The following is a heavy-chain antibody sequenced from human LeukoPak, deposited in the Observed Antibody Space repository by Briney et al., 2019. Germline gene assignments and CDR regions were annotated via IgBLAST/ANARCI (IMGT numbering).Heavy chain of an antibody. CDR2: ISYDGSNK. D-gene: IGHD5-18*01. V-gene: IGHV3-30-3*01. Sequence: GRSLRLSCAASGFPFSSYVMHWVRKAPGKGREGVSVISYDGSNKYYADSVKGRFTISRDNSKNTLYLQMNSLRAEDTAVYYCARDSVDTAMEPAYWGQGTLVTVSS. CDR1: GFPFSSYV. CDR3: ARDSVDTAMEPAY. J-gene: IGHJ4*02.